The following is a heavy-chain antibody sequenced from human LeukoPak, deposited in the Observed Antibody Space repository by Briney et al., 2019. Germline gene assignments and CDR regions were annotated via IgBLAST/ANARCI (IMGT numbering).Heavy chain of an antibody. CDR1: GFTFSTYA. V-gene: IGHV3-23*01. D-gene: IGHD2-2*01. CDR2: ISGSGGTA. Sequence: GGPLRLSCTASGFTFSTYAMTWVRLAPGRGLEWVSTISGSGGTAYYADSVKGLFTISRDNSKNTLYLQMSNVRAEDTAVYFCARRAQYCPSSSCLLYWGQGTLVTVSS. CDR3: ARRAQYCPSSSCLLY. J-gene: IGHJ4*02.